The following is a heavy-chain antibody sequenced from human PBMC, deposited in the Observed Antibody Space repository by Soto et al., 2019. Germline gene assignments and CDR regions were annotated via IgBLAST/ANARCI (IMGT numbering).Heavy chain of an antibody. CDR1: GGSISSSSYY. CDR3: ARHKILEKVHFDY. Sequence: PSETLSLTCTVSGGSISSSSYYWGWIRQPPGKGLEWIGSIYYSGSTYYNPSLKSRVTISVDTSKNQFSLKLSSVTAADTAVYYCARHKILEKVHFDYWGQGTLVTVSS. CDR2: IYYSGST. V-gene: IGHV4-39*01. J-gene: IGHJ4*02. D-gene: IGHD3-3*01.